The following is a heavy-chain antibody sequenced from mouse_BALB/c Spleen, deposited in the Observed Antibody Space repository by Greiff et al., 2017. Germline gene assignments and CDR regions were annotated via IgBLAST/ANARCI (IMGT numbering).Heavy chain of an antibody. CDR2: IDPETGGT. CDR3: TRKGYGYDGYYYAMDD. CDR1: GYTFTDYE. D-gene: IGHD2-2*01. Sequence: LVESGAELVRPGASVTLSCKASGYTFTDYEMHWVKQTPVHGLEWIGAIDPETGGTAYNQKFKGKATLTADKSSSTAYMELRSLTSEDSAVYYCTRKGYGYDGYYYAMDDWGQGTSVTVSS. J-gene: IGHJ4*01. V-gene: IGHV1-15*01.